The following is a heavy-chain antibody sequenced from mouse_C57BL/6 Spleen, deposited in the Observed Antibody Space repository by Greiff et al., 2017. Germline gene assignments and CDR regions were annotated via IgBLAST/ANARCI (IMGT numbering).Heavy chain of an antibody. J-gene: IGHJ4*01. D-gene: IGHD1-1*01. V-gene: IGHV1-64*01. CDR2: IHPNSGST. Sequence: QVQLKQPGAELVKPGASVKLSCKASGYTFTSYWMHWVKQRPGQGLEWIGMIHPNSGSTNYNEKFKSKATLTVDKSSSTAYMQLSSLTSEDSAVYYCAREPSYYYGSSSMDYWGQGTSVTVSS. CDR1: GYTFTSYW. CDR3: AREPSYYYGSSSMDY.